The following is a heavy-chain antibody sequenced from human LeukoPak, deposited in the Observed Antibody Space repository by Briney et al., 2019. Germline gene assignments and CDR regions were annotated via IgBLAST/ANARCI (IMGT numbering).Heavy chain of an antibody. V-gene: IGHV1-24*01. CDR3: ATAGPGYYHYGMDV. CDR1: GYTLTELS. CDR2: FDPEDGET. D-gene: IGHD3-10*01. Sequence: GASMKVSCKVSGYTLTELSMHWVRQAPGKGLEWMGGFDPEDGETIYAQKFQGRVTMTEDTSTDTAYMELSSLRSEDTAVYYCATAGPGYYHYGMDVWGKGTTVTVSS. J-gene: IGHJ6*04.